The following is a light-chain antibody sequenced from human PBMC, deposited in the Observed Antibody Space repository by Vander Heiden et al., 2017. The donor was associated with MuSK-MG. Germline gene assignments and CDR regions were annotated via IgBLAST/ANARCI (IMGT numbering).Light chain of an antibody. CDR3: QQDHSYSLT. CDR2: KAS. Sequence: DIQMTQYPSTLSTSVGNRVTSTLRGSQNISNWLALYQQKPGQAPKVLIYKASRLESGVPSRFSGSGSGTVFTLTISGLQPDDFATYYCQQDHSYSLTFGGGTKVEIK. CDR1: QNISNW. V-gene: IGKV1-5*03. J-gene: IGKJ4*01.